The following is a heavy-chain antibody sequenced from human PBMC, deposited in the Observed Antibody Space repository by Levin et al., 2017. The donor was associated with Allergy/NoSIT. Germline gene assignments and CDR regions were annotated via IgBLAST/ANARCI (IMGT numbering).Heavy chain of an antibody. CDR2: ISGSGGST. CDR3: AKDPGGGGWLSPNRGYYFDY. CDR1: GFTFSSYA. Sequence: GGSLRLSCAASGFTFSSYAMSWVRQAPGKGLEWVSAISGSGGSTYYADSVKGRFTISRDNSKNTLYLQMNSLRAEDTAVYYCAKDPGGGGWLSPNRGYYFDYWGQGTLVTVSS. J-gene: IGHJ4*02. V-gene: IGHV3-23*01. D-gene: IGHD6-19*01.